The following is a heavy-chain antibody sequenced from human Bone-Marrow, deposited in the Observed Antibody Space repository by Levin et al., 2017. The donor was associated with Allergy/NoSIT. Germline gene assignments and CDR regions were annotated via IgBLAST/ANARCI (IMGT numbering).Heavy chain of an antibody. V-gene: IGHV1-46*01. CDR1: GYTFTSYY. CDR2: INPSGGST. Sequence: GESLKISCKASGYTFTSYYMHWVRQAPGQGLEWMGIINPSGGSTSYAQKFQGRVTMTRDTSTSTVYMELSSLRSEDTAVYYCAGIIAAGTDYWGQGTLVTVSS. D-gene: IGHD6-13*01. J-gene: IGHJ4*02. CDR3: AGIIAAGTDY.